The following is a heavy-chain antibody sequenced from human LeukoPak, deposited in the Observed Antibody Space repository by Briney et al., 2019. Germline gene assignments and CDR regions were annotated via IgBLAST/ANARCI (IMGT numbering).Heavy chain of an antibody. Sequence: SETLSLTCAVCGGSFSGYYWSWIRQPPGKGLEWIGEINHSGSTNYNPSLKSRVTISVDTSKNQFSLKLSSVTAADTAVYYCARGRTYYYGSGNYYMDVWGKGTTVTVSS. CDR3: ARGRTYYYGSGNYYMDV. J-gene: IGHJ6*03. D-gene: IGHD3-10*01. CDR2: INHSGST. V-gene: IGHV4-34*01. CDR1: GGSFSGYY.